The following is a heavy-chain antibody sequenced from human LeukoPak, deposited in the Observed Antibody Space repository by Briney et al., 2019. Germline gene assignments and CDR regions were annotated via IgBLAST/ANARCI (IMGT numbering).Heavy chain of an antibody. CDR2: IYYSGST. CDR3: ARGGITMVRGVIKTFNWFDP. D-gene: IGHD3-10*01. CDR1: GGSISSGDYY. V-gene: IGHV4-30-4*01. Sequence: SQTLSLTCTVSGGSISSGDYYWSWIRQPPGKGLEWIGYIYYSGSTYYNPSLKSRVTISVDRSKNQFSLKLSSVTAADTAVYYCARGGITMVRGVIKTFNWFDPWGQGTLVTVSS. J-gene: IGHJ5*02.